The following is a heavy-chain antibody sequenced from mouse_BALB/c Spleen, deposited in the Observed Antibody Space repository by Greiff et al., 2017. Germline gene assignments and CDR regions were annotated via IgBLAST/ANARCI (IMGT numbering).Heavy chain of an antibody. D-gene: IGHD2-1*01. J-gene: IGHJ2*01. V-gene: IGHV1S137*01. CDR3: ACEGVIRENYFDY. Sequence: VQLQQSGAELVRPGVSVKISCEASGFTFTDYAMHWVRQSPAKGLEWIGVISTYYGDASYDQKFKGKATMTVDKSTSTAYLELDRLTSEDTAIYYCACEGVIRENYFDYWGQGTTVTVSS. CDR2: ISTYYGDA. CDR1: GFTFTDYA.